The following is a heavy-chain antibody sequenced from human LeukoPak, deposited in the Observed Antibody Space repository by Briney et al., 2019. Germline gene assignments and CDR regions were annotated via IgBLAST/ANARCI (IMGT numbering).Heavy chain of an antibody. CDR2: IYSGDSDT. CDR3: ARGTGDSSGYYLRPFDY. J-gene: IGHJ4*02. Sequence: GESLKISCKGSGYSFTSYWIGWVRQMPGKGLEWMGIIYSGDSDTGSSTSFQGQVTISADKSISAAYLQWSSLKASDTAMYYCARGTGDSSGYYLRPFDYWGQGTLVTVSS. CDR1: GYSFTSYW. V-gene: IGHV5-51*01. D-gene: IGHD3-22*01.